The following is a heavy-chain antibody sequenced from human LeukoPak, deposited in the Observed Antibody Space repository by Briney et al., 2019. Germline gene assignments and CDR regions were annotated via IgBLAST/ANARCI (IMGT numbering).Heavy chain of an antibody. J-gene: IGHJ4*02. CDR2: ISAYNGNT. Sequence: ASVKVYCKASGYTFTSYGISWERQAPGQGLEWMGWISAYNGNTNYAQKLQGRVTMTADTSTSTAYMELRSLRSDDTAVYYCARDSKVRGEYPLGYWGQGTLVTVSS. CDR3: ARDSKVRGEYPLGY. V-gene: IGHV1-18*04. D-gene: IGHD3-10*01. CDR1: GYTFTSYG.